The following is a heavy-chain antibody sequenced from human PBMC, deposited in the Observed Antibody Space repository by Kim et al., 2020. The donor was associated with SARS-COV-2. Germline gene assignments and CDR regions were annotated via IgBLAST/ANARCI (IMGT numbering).Heavy chain of an antibody. CDR2: K. V-gene: IGHV3-33*01. CDR3: ARTFDTYYFDL. Sequence: KYSADSVKGRFTLSRDNSKNTLYLQMNSLRAEDTAVYYCARTFDTYYFDLWGQGTLVTVSS. D-gene: IGHD5-18*01. J-gene: IGHJ4*02.